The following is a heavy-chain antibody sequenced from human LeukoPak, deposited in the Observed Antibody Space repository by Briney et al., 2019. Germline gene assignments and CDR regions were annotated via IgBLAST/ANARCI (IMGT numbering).Heavy chain of an antibody. CDR1: GFTFDDYA. CDR3: ARERGYCSGGSCPSFDY. CDR2: ISCDGGST. D-gene: IGHD2-15*01. Sequence: GGSLRLSCAASGFTFDDYAMHWVRQAPGKGLEWVSLISCDGGSTYYADSVKGRFTISRDNAKNSLYLQMNSLRAEDTALYYCARERGYCSGGSCPSFDYWGQGTLVTVSS. J-gene: IGHJ4*02. V-gene: IGHV3-43D*03.